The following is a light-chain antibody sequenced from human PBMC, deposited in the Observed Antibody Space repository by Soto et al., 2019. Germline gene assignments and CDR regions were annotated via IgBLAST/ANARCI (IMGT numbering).Light chain of an antibody. CDR2: DAS. CDR1: QDLDRW. CDR3: QQYSTFPRT. Sequence: DIQMTQSPSSLSASVGDRVTITCRASQDLDRWLAWYQQKPGEAPKVLIYDASTLESGVPSRFSGSGSGTEFTLTISSLQPEDFATFYCQQYSTFPRTFGQGTKVDIK. V-gene: IGKV1-12*01. J-gene: IGKJ1*01.